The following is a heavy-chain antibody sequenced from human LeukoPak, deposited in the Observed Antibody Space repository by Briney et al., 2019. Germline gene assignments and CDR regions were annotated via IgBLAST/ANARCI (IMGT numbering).Heavy chain of an antibody. D-gene: IGHD6-13*01. V-gene: IGHV4-59*01. J-gene: IGHJ3*02. CDR3: VRVRRSSNRPDASDI. Sequence: SETLSLTCTVSGGSIGTYYWTWIRQPPGKGLEWVGYIDYSGSTNYNPSLKSRVTISLDTSKKQLSLKLSSVTAADTAVYYCVRVRRSSNRPDASDIWGQGTMVTVSS. CDR1: GGSIGTYY. CDR2: IDYSGST.